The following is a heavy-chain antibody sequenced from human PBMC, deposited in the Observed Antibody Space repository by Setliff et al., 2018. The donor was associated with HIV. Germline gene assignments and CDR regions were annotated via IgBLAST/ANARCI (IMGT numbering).Heavy chain of an antibody. CDR2: IYHSGST. CDR3: ARLLNYYGNWFDP. V-gene: IGHV4-38-2*02. Sequence: PSETLSLTCTVSGYSISSGYYWGWIRQPPGKGLEWIGSIYHSGSTYYNPSLKSRVTTSVDTSKNQFSLKLSSVTAADTAVYYCARLLNYYGNWFDPWGQGTLVTVS. CDR1: GYSISSGYY. D-gene: IGHD3-10*01. J-gene: IGHJ5*02.